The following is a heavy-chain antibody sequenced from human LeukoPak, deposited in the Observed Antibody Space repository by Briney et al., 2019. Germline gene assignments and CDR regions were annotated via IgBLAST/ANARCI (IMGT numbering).Heavy chain of an antibody. CDR1: GDSISSSSYY. CDR2: IYYSGST. Sequence: SETLSLTCTVSGDSISSSSYYWGWIRQPPGKGLEWIGSIYYSGSTYYNPSLKSRVTISVDTSKNQFSLKLSSVTAADTAVYYCARKRLLRNFDYWGQGTLVTVSS. D-gene: IGHD3-22*01. V-gene: IGHV4-39*01. CDR3: ARKRLLRNFDY. J-gene: IGHJ4*02.